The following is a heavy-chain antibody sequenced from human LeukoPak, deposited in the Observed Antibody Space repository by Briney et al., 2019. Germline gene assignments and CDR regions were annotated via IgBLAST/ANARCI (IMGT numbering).Heavy chain of an antibody. CDR2: IKSKTDGGTT. V-gene: IGHV3-15*01. Sequence: PGRSLRLSCAASGFTFSSYGMHWVRQAPGKGLEWVGRIKSKTDGGTTDYAAPVKGRFTISRDDSKNTLYLQMNSLKTEDTAVYYCTTSTNGWYSKYYFDYWGQGTLVTVSS. J-gene: IGHJ4*02. CDR1: GFTFSSYG. CDR3: TTSTNGWYSKYYFDY. D-gene: IGHD6-19*01.